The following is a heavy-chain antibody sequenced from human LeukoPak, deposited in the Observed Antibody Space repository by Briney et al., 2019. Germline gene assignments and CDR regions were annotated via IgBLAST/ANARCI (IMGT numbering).Heavy chain of an antibody. CDR3: ARKDSGSDAFDI. CDR2: IYHSGST. J-gene: IGHJ3*02. Sequence: TLSLTCAVSGGSISSGGYSWSWIRQPPGKGLEWIGYIYHSGSTYYNPSLKSRVTISVDRSKNQFSLKLSPVTAADTAVYYCARKDSGSDAFDIWGQGTMVTVSS. V-gene: IGHV4-30-2*01. D-gene: IGHD5-12*01. CDR1: GGSISSGGYS.